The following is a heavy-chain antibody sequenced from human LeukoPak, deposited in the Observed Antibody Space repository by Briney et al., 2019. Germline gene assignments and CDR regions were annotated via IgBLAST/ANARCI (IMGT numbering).Heavy chain of an antibody. CDR3: ARGYNIRYFDI. V-gene: IGHV3-33*01. J-gene: IGHJ4*02. CDR1: GFTFSNYG. D-gene: IGHD3-9*01. Sequence: PGGSLRLSCAASGFTFSNYGMHWVRQVPGKGLEWVAAIWFDGIRKYYADSVKGRLTISRDNSKNTLYLQMNSLRAEDTAVYYCARGYNIRYFDIWGQGTLVTVSS. CDR2: IWFDGIRK.